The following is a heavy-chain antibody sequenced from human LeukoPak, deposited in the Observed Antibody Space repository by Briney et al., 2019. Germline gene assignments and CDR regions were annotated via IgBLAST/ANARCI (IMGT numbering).Heavy chain of an antibody. J-gene: IGHJ4*02. Sequence: GGSLRLSCAASGFTFDDYAMHWVRQALGKGLEWVSGISWNSGSLGYADSVKGRFTISRDNAKNSLYLQMNSLTAEDMALYYCAKGSDLWSGYPTSFDYWGQGTLVTVSS. CDR2: ISWNSGSL. CDR3: AKGSDLWSGYPTSFDY. CDR1: GFTFDDYA. V-gene: IGHV3-9*03. D-gene: IGHD3-3*01.